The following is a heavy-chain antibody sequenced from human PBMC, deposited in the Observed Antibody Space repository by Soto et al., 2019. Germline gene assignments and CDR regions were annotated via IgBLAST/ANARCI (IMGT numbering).Heavy chain of an antibody. J-gene: IGHJ5*02. V-gene: IGHV1-58*02. CDR3: AADFEGYCSSTSCYHWFDP. CDR1: GFTFTSSA. Sequence: SVKVSCKASGFTFTSSAMQWVRQARGQRLEWIGWIVVGSGNTNYAQKFQERVTITRDMSTSTAYMELSSLRSEDTAVYYCAADFEGYCSSTSCYHWFDPWGQGTLVTVSS. D-gene: IGHD2-2*01. CDR2: IVVGSGNT.